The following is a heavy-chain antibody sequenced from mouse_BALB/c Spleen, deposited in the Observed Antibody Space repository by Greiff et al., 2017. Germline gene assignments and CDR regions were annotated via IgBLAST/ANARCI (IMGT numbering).Heavy chain of an antibody. D-gene: IGHD1-2*01. Sequence: VQLQQSGPELVKPGASVKLSCKASGYTFTSYYMYWVKQRPGQGLEWIGEINPSNGGTNFNEKFKSKATLTVDKSSSTAYMQLSSLTSEDSAVYYCTRIHYYGYWFAYWGQGTLVTVSA. CDR1: GYTFTSYY. CDR2: INPSNGGT. V-gene: IGHV1S16*01. J-gene: IGHJ3*01. CDR3: TRIHYYGYWFAY.